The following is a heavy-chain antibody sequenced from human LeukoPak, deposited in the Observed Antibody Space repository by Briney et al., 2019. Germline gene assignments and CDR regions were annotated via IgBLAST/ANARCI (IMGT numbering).Heavy chain of an antibody. D-gene: IGHD1-1*01. J-gene: IGHJ3*02. CDR3: ARDVGNNYDGVDI. CDR1: GYTFTGYY. Sequence: GASVKVSCKASGYTFTGYYMHWVRQAPGQGLEWMGWINPNSGGTNYAQKFQGRVTLTRDTSISTAYMDLSRLTSDDTAVYYCARDVGNNYDGVDIWGQGTVVTVSS. V-gene: IGHV1-2*02. CDR2: INPNSGGT.